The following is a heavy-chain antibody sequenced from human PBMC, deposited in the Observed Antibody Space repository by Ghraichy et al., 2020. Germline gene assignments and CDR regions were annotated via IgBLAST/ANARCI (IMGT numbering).Heavy chain of an antibody. D-gene: IGHD4-11*01. J-gene: IGHJ4*02. CDR3: ARSRQDADSNSEGALFDY. CDR2: IYYSGST. V-gene: IGHV4-61*08. Sequence: ESLNISCTVSGGFVSSGDYYWSWIRQPPGKGLEWIGNIYYSGSTNYNPSLKSRVTISVDTSKNQFSLKLSSVTAADTAVFYCARSRQDADSNSEGALFDYWGQGTLVTVSS. CDR1: GGFVSSGDYY.